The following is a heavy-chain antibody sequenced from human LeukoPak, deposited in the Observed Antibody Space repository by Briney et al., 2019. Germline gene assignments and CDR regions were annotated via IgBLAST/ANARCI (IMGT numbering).Heavy chain of an antibody. V-gene: IGHV1-18*01. Sequence: ASVKVSCKASGYTFTSYGISWVRQAPGQGLEWMGWISAYNGNTHYVQSLQGRVTMTIDTSTSTFYMELRSLRSDDTAVYYCARDVGRSYDLDYWGQGTLVTVSS. J-gene: IGHJ4*02. CDR3: ARDVGRSYDLDY. CDR2: ISAYNGNT. CDR1: GYTFTSYG. D-gene: IGHD3-16*01.